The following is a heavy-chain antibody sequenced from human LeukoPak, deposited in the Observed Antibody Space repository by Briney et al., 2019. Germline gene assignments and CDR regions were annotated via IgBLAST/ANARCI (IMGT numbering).Heavy chain of an antibody. CDR2: INTDGSST. Sequence: PGGSLRLSCAASGFTFGSYWMHWVRQAPGKGLVWVSRINTDGSSTSYADSVKGRFTISRDNAKNTLYLQMNSLRAEDTAVYYCARVGTVTTLGYFDLWGRGTLVTVSS. V-gene: IGHV3-74*01. CDR1: GFTFGSYW. J-gene: IGHJ2*01. D-gene: IGHD4-11*01. CDR3: ARVGTVTTLGYFDL.